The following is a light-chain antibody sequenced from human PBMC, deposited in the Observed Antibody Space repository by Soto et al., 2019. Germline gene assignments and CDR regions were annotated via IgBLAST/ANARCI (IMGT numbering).Light chain of an antibody. CDR2: AAS. Sequence: DIQMTQSPSSVSATAGDRVTITCRASQDISNWLAWYQQKPGKAPNLLIYAASSLQSGVPLRFSGSGSGTDFTLTITGLQPEDSATYYCQRANSFPLTFGGGTKVDIK. V-gene: IGKV1-12*01. CDR3: QRANSFPLT. CDR1: QDISNW. J-gene: IGKJ4*01.